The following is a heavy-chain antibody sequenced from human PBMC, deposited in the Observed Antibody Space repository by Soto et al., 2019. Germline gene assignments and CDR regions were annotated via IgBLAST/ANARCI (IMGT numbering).Heavy chain of an antibody. CDR1: GYSFTSYW. J-gene: IGHJ6*02. V-gene: IGHV5-10-1*01. D-gene: IGHD6-13*01. Sequence: PGESLKISCKGSGYSFTSYWISWVRQMPGKGLEWMGRIDPSDSYTNYSPSFQGHVTISADKSISTAYLQWSSLKASDTAMYYCARHTIAAGAPYYYGMDVWGQGTTVTVSS. CDR3: ARHTIAAGAPYYYGMDV. CDR2: IDPSDSYT.